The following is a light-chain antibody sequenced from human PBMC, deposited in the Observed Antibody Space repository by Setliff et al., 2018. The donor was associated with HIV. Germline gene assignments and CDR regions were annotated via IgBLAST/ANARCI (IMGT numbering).Light chain of an antibody. J-gene: IGLJ1*01. CDR1: SSDVGSYNL. Sequence: QSALTQPASGSGSPGQSITISCTGTSSDVGSYNLVSWYQQHPGKAPKLMIYDVSKRPSGVSNRFSGSKSGNTASLTISGLQAEDEADYYCCSYAGSGTYVFGTGTKVTVL. CDR2: DVS. CDR3: CSYAGSGTYV. V-gene: IGLV2-23*02.